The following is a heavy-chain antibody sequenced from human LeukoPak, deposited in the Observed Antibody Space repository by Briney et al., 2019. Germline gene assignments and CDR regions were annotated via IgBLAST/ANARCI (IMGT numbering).Heavy chain of an antibody. CDR1: GYTFTSYA. V-gene: IGHV1-3*01. CDR3: ARIVVDDYGMDV. Sequence: ASVKVSCKASGYTFTSYAMHWVRQAPGQRLEWMGWINAGNGNTKYSQKFQSRVTITRDTSASTAYMELSSLRSEDTAVYYCARIVVDDYGMDVWGQGTTVAVSS. J-gene: IGHJ6*02. CDR2: INAGNGNT. D-gene: IGHD3-22*01.